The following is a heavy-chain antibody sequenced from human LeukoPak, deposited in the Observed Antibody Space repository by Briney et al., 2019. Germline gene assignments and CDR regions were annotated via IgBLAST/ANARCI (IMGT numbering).Heavy chain of an antibody. Sequence: GGSLRLSCAASGFTFSSYGMHWVRQAPGKGLEWVAVIWYDGSNKYYADSVKGRFTISRDNSKNTLYLQMNSLRAEDTAVYYCAKALSSGWSLSPPPDYWGQGTLVTVSS. CDR2: IWYDGSNK. CDR3: AKALSSGWSLSPPPDY. CDR1: GFTFSSYG. D-gene: IGHD6-19*01. V-gene: IGHV3-30*02. J-gene: IGHJ4*02.